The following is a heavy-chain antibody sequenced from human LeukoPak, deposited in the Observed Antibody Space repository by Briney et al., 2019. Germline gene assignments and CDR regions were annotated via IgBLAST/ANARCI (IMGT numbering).Heavy chain of an antibody. Sequence: ASVQVSCKASGYTFTSYDFNWVRQATGQWPEWMGWMSPNSGDTGYAQKFQDRVTMTRNTSISTAYMELSSLRSDDTAVYYCARGPPNWGYDYWGPGTLVTVSS. CDR2: MSPNSGDT. J-gene: IGHJ4*02. V-gene: IGHV1-8*01. CDR1: GYTFTSYD. D-gene: IGHD7-27*01. CDR3: ARGPPNWGYDY.